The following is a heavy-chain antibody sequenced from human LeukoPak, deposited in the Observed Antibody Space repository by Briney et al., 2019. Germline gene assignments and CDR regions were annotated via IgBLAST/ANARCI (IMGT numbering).Heavy chain of an antibody. CDR1: GGTFSSYA. CDR3: ARDPPEYCSSTSCYDGWFDP. CDR2: IIPIFGTA. J-gene: IGHJ5*02. D-gene: IGHD2-2*01. Sequence: GASVKVSCKASGGTFSSYAISWVRQAPGQGLEWMGGIIPIFGTANYAQKFQGRVTITADESTSTAYMELSSPRSEDTAVYYCARDPPEYCSSTSCYDGWFDPWGQGTLVTVSS. V-gene: IGHV1-69*13.